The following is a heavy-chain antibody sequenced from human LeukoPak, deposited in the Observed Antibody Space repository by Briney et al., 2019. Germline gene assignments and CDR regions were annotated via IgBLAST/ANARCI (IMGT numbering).Heavy chain of an antibody. Sequence: GASVKVSCKASGYTFTGYYMHWVRQAPGQGLEWMGWINPNSGGTNYAQKFQGRVTMTRDTSISTAYMELSRLRPDDTAVYYCARVRRGYSYGYSDYWGQGTLVTVSS. CDR1: GYTFTGYY. CDR2: INPNSGGT. J-gene: IGHJ4*02. D-gene: IGHD5-18*01. V-gene: IGHV1-2*02. CDR3: ARVRRGYSYGYSDY.